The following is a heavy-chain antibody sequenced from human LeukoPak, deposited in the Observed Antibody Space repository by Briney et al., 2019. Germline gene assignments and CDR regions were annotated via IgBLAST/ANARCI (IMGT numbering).Heavy chain of an antibody. Sequence: SVKVSCKASGGTFSSYAISWVRQAPGQGLEWMGGIIPIFGTANYAQKFQGRVTITADESTSTAYMELSSLRSEDTAVYYCAREIGWGYCSSTSCPPPYYYYYYMDVWGKGTTVTVSS. CDR3: AREIGWGYCSSTSCPPPYYYYYYMDV. V-gene: IGHV1-69*13. D-gene: IGHD2-2*01. J-gene: IGHJ6*03. CDR1: GGTFSSYA. CDR2: IIPIFGTA.